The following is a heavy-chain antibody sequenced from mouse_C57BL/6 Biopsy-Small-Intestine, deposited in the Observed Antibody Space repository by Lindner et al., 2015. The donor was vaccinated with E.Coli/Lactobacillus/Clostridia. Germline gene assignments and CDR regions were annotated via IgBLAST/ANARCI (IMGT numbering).Heavy chain of an antibody. CDR1: GFTFSNYA. Sequence: VQLQESGGDLVKPGGSLKLSCVASGFTFSNYAMSWIRQTPDKRLEWVATISSGGSYTFYPDSMKGRFTVSRDNAKNTLYLQMSSLKSEDTAMYFCTRRDYDAYYFDYWGQGTTLTVSS. V-gene: IGHV5-6*01. CDR3: TRRDYDAYYFDY. CDR2: ISSGGSYT. D-gene: IGHD2-3*01. J-gene: IGHJ2*01.